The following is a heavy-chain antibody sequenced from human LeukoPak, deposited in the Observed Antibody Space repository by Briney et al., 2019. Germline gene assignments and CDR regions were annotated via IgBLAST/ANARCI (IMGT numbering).Heavy chain of an antibody. CDR2: IVVGSGNT. Sequence: SVKVSFKASGFTFSNSAVQWVRQARGQRLEWIGWIVVGSGNTNYAQKFQERVTITRDMSTSTAYMGLSSLRSEDTAVYYCAADPRGVGATNDAFDIWGQGTMVTVSS. D-gene: IGHD1-26*01. CDR1: GFTFSNSA. J-gene: IGHJ3*02. CDR3: AADPRGVGATNDAFDI. V-gene: IGHV1-58*01.